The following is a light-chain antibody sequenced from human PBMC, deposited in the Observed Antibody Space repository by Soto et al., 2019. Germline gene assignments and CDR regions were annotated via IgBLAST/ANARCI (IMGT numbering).Light chain of an antibody. CDR1: SSNIGAGYD. CDR3: QSYDSSLSAGV. CDR2: GNT. J-gene: IGLJ3*02. Sequence: QAVVTQPPSVSGAPGQRVTISCTASSSNIGAGYDVHWYQQLPGTAPKLLIYGNTNRPSGVPDRFSGSKSGTSASLAITGLQAEDEADYYCQSYDSSLSAGVFGGGTQLTVL. V-gene: IGLV1-40*01.